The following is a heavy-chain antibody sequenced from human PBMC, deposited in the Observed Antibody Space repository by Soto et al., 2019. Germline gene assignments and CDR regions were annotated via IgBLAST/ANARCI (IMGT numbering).Heavy chain of an antibody. J-gene: IGHJ6*02. D-gene: IGHD3-10*01. CDR1: GGTFSSYA. Sequence: GASVKVSCKASGGTFSSYAISWVRQAPRQGLEWMGGIIPIFGTANYAQKFQGRVTITADESTSTAYMELSSLRSEDTAVYYCARAGGFITMVRGVRQSDVWGQGTTVTVSS. CDR3: ARAGGFITMVRGVRQSDV. CDR2: IIPIFGTA. V-gene: IGHV1-69*13.